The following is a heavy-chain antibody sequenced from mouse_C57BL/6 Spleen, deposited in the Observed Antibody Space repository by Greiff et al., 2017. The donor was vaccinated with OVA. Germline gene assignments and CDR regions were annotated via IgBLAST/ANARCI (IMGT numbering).Heavy chain of an antibody. CDR3: TRVDLYAMDY. CDR2: IDPENGDT. Sequence: VQLQQSGAELVRPGASVKLSCTASGFNIKDDYMHWVKQRPEQGLEWIGWIDPENGDTEYASKFQGKATITADTASNTAYLQRSSLTSEDTAVYYCTRVDLYAMDYWGQGTSVTVSS. CDR1: GFNIKDDY. V-gene: IGHV14-4*01. J-gene: IGHJ4*01. D-gene: IGHD1-1*01.